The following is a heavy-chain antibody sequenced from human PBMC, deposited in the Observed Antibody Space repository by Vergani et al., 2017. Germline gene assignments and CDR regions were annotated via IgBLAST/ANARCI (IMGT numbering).Heavy chain of an antibody. CDR3: ARGPPITMIWDY. Sequence: QVQLQQWGAGLLKPSETLSLTCTVSGGSISSGDYYWSWIRQPPGKGLEWIGYIYYSGSTYYNPSLKSRVTISVDTSKNQFSLKLSSVTAADTAVYYCARGPPITMIWDYWGQGTLVTVSS. J-gene: IGHJ4*02. CDR2: IYYSGST. V-gene: IGHV4-30-4*08. D-gene: IGHD3-22*01. CDR1: GGSISSGDYY.